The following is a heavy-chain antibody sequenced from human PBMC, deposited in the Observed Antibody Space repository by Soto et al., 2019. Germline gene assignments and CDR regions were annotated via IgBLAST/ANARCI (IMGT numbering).Heavy chain of an antibody. CDR1: WCSFARYC. CDR2: ISGFNGKT. V-gene: IGHV1-18*01. D-gene: IGHD3-9*01. Sequence: GASVNVSFKTSWCSFARYCVSWVRQAPGQGLEWLGWISGFNGKTEYSQTLRDRVTLTTDTSTGTAYLELRRLKSDDTAIYYCARDRNYFGPAVNNWFDLWDQETLLTL. J-gene: IGHJ5*02. CDR3: ARDRNYFGPAVNNWFDL.